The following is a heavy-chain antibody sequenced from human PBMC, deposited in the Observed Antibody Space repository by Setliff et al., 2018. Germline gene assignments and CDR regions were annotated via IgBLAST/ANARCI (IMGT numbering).Heavy chain of an antibody. J-gene: IGHJ3*02. CDR1: GGSIDSHY. CDR3: VRGANDILTTYALDI. CDR2: IYYSGNT. V-gene: IGHV4-59*08. Sequence: SETLSLTCSVSGGSIDSHYWSWIRQPPGKGLEWIGSIYYSGNTNYNPSLKSRVFMSIDTSQNQVSLRLSSVTAAETAVYYCVRGANDILTTYALDIWGEGTMVTVSS. D-gene: IGHD3-9*01.